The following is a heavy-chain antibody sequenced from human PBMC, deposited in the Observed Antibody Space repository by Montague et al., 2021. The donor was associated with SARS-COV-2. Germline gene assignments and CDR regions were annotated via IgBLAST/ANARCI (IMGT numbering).Heavy chain of an antibody. V-gene: IGHV3-23*01. J-gene: IGHJ4*02. CDR2: VNGNGAPK. CDR3: AKGFRGYTGSYFDY. CDR1: GFSFSAHA. D-gene: IGHD5-12*01. Sequence: SLRFSCAASGFSFSAHAMTWVRQAPGKGLEWVSTVNGNGAPKNYTDSVKGRFTISRDNSQNTLHLQMNSLRAEDTAVYYCAKGFRGYTGSYFDYWGQGTLVTVSS.